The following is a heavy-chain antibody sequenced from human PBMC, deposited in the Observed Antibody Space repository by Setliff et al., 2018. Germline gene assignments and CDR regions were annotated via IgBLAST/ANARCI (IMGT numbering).Heavy chain of an antibody. V-gene: IGHV4-59*11. Sequence: SETLSLTCTVSGDSISGRFWNWVRQTPDKGLEWIGRVYYSGLDDLNPSLQSRLTISVDTSKKQFSLSLTSVTAADTAIYYCARGITPTTRPGYYYMDVWGKGTTVTVSS. D-gene: IGHD3-16*01. CDR2: VYYSGLD. CDR3: ARGITPTTRPGYYYMDV. J-gene: IGHJ6*03. CDR1: GDSISGRF.